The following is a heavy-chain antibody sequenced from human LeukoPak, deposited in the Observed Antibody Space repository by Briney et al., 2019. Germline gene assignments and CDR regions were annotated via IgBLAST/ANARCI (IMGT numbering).Heavy chain of an antibody. V-gene: IGHV3-30*02. CDR3: AKVTGGVPAAILYLDY. Sequence: GGSLRLSCAASGFTFSSYGMHWVRQAPGKGLEWVAFIRYDGSNKYYADSVKGRFTISRDNSKSTLYLKMNSLRAEDTAVYYCAKVTGGVPAAILYLDYWGQGTLVTVSS. J-gene: IGHJ4*02. CDR2: IRYDGSNK. D-gene: IGHD2-2*02. CDR1: GFTFSSYG.